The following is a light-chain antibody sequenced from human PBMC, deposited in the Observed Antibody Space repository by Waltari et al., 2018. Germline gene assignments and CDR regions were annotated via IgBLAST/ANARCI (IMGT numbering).Light chain of an antibody. CDR1: SSDVGPYNL. CDR3: CSFAGRSTWV. Sequence: QSALTQPASVSGSPGQSLAVSCTGSSSDVGPYNLVSWYQQHPGKAPKPIIYEAPKRPSGVSNRFSGSKSGNMASLTISGLQAEDEAEYYCCSFAGRSTWVFGTGTKVTVL. J-gene: IGLJ1*01. V-gene: IGLV2-23*01. CDR2: EAP.